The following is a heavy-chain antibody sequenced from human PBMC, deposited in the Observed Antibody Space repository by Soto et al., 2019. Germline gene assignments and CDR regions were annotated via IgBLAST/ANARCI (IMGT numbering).Heavy chain of an antibody. CDR1: GFTFSSYA. Sequence: PGGSLRLSCAASGFTFSSYAMSWVRQAPGKGLEWVSAIGGSGGSTYYADSVKGRFTISRDNSKNTLYLQMNSLRAEDTAVYYCAKGGSKIVVVTAAYFDYWGQGTLVTVSS. J-gene: IGHJ4*02. CDR2: IGGSGGST. V-gene: IGHV3-23*01. D-gene: IGHD2-21*02. CDR3: AKGGSKIVVVTAAYFDY.